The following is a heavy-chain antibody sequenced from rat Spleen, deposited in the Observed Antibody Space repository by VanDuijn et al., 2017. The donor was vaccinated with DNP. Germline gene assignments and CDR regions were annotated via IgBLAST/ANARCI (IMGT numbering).Heavy chain of an antibody. D-gene: IGHD1-6*01. CDR3: TTENVYYGSPYYYAMDA. CDR1: GFTFSNYG. V-gene: IGHV5-27*01. CDR2: ISTSGGST. Sequence: EVQLVESGGGLVQPGRSLKLSCAASGFTFSNYGMAWVRQAPKKGLEWVATISTSGGSTYYRDSVKGRFTISRDNAKSTLYLQMDSLRSEDTATYYCTTENVYYGSPYYYAMDAWGQGTSVTVSS. J-gene: IGHJ4*01.